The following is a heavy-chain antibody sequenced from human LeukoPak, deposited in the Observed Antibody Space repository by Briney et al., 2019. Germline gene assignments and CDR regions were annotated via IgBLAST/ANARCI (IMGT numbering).Heavy chain of an antibody. CDR1: GFTFSNYA. CDR2: ISGSGSGGST. Sequence: GGSLRLSCAASGFTFSNYAMSWVRQAPGKGLQWVSEISGSGSGGSTHYADSVKGRFTISRDNSKNTLYLQMNSLRAEDTAVYYCAKVGAAGTYFDYWGQGTLVTVSS. D-gene: IGHD6-13*01. J-gene: IGHJ4*02. CDR3: AKVGAAGTYFDY. V-gene: IGHV3-23*01.